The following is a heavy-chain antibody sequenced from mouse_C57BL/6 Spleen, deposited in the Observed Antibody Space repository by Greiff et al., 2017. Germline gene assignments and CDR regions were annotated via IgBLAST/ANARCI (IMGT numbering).Heavy chain of an antibody. CDR3: ARGDYYSIDD. Sequence: QVQLQQPGAELVMPGASVKMSCKASGYTFTSYWMHWVKLRPGQGLEWIGEIDPSDSYNNYNEKFKGKSTLTVDKSSSTAYMQLSSLTSEDSAVYYCARGDYYSIDDWGQGTSVTVSA. J-gene: IGHJ4*01. CDR2: IDPSDSYN. V-gene: IGHV1-69*01. CDR1: GYTFTSYW.